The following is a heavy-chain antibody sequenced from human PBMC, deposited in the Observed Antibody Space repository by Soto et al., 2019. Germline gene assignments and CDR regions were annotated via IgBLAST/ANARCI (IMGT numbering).Heavy chain of an antibody. D-gene: IGHD3-10*01. Sequence: ASVKVSCKASGYTFTSYGISWVRQAPGQGLEWMGWISAYNGNTNYAQKLQGRVTMTTDTSTSTAYMELRSLRSEDTAVYYCGRDGLYYYGSGPLYYYYGMDVWGHGTTVTVSS. V-gene: IGHV1-18*01. CDR2: ISAYNGNT. CDR1: GYTFTSYG. J-gene: IGHJ6*02. CDR3: GRDGLYYYGSGPLYYYYGMDV.